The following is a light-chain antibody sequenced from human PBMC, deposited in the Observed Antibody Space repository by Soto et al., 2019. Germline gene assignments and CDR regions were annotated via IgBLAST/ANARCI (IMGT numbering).Light chain of an antibody. Sequence: QSVLTQPASVSGSPGQSITISFTGTSSDVGAYNYVSWYQQHPGKAPKLMIYEVSNRPSGVSNRFSGSKSGNTASLTISGLQAEDEADYYCSSYTTSSTLYVFGTGTKLTVL. V-gene: IGLV2-14*01. CDR1: SSDVGAYNY. CDR3: SSYTTSSTLYV. CDR2: EVS. J-gene: IGLJ1*01.